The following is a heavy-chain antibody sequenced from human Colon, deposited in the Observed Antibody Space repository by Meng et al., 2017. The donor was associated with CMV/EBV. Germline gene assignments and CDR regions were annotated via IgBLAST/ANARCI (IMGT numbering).Heavy chain of an antibody. CDR1: GFTFSNYG. Sequence: GESLKISCAASGFTFSNYGFHWARQAPGKGLEWVAFVRDVGSNTYYADSVKGRFTISRDNSNNSLYLQMNSLRAEDTAVYYCAKDRSFDSGYSSPYYGMDVWGQGTTVTVSS. J-gene: IGHJ6*02. CDR3: AKDRSFDSGYSSPYYGMDV. V-gene: IGHV3-30*02. CDR2: VRDVGSNT. D-gene: IGHD6-13*01.